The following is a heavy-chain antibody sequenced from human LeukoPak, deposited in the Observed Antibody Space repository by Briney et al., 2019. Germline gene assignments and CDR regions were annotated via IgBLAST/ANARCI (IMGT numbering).Heavy chain of an antibody. CDR1: GGSISSYY. D-gene: IGHD5-24*01. V-gene: IGHV4-59*01. J-gene: IGHJ4*02. CDR3: AREVEMAPVFDY. Sequence: SETLSLTCTVSGGSISSYYWSWIRQPPGKGLEWIGYIYYSGSTNYNPSLKSRVTISVDTSKNQFSLKLSSVTAADTAVYYCAREVEMAPVFDYWGQGTLVTVSS. CDR2: IYYSGST.